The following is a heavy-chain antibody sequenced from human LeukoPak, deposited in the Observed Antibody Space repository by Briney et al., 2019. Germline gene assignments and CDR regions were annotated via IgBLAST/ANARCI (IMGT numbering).Heavy chain of an antibody. D-gene: IGHD3-10*01. CDR3: AREFVCYGSGSLPLAEYFQH. V-gene: IGHV4-61*02. CDR1: GGSISSGSYY. Sequence: SETLSLTCTVSGGSISSGSYYWSWIRQPAGKGLEWIGRIYTSGSTDYNASLKSRVTISVDTSKNHFSLKLSSVTAADTAVYYCAREFVCYGSGSLPLAEYFQHWGQGTLVTVSS. CDR2: IYTSGST. J-gene: IGHJ1*01.